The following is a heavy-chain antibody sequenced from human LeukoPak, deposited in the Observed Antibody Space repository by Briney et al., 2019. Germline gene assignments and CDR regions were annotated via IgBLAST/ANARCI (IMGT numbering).Heavy chain of an antibody. CDR1: GFTFSSYE. V-gene: IGHV3-48*03. CDR2: ISSSGSTI. J-gene: IGHJ6*02. CDR3: ARDNVGGGYDWDYYYYYGMDV. D-gene: IGHD5-12*01. Sequence: PGGSLRLSRAASGFTFSSYEMNWVRQAPGKGLEWVSYISSSGSTIYCADSVKGRFTISRDNAKNSLYLQMNSLRAEDTAVYYCARDNVGGGYDWDYYYYYGMDVWGQGTTVTVSS.